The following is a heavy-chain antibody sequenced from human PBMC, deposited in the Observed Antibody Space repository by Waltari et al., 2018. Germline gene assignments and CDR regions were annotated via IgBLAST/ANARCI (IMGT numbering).Heavy chain of an antibody. D-gene: IGHD2-15*01. V-gene: IGHV1-18*04. Sequence: QVQLVQSGNEVMKPGASVKVSCKASGYTFTSHSITWVRQAPGQGPEWLGWINRNNGNTKFAQKFQGRVSLTTDTSTSTAYMELRSLTSDDTAVYYCARDYCSGDGCSLDCWGQGTLVTVSS. CDR2: INRNNGNT. CDR3: ARDYCSGDGCSLDC. CDR1: GYTFTSHS. J-gene: IGHJ4*02.